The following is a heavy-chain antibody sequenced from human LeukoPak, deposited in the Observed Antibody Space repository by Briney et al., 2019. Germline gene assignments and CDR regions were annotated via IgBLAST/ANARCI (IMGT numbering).Heavy chain of an antibody. CDR2: INQDGSQT. V-gene: IGHV3-7*01. D-gene: IGHD6-19*01. CDR1: GFTFSNYR. Sequence: PGGSLRLSCAASGFTFSNYRISWVRQPPGKGLDWVAHINQDGSQTSYVDSVKGRFTISRDNAKSALYLQMNSLRAEDTAVYFCARASTSGWDGFDHWGQGTLVTVSS. CDR3: ARASTSGWDGFDH. J-gene: IGHJ4*02.